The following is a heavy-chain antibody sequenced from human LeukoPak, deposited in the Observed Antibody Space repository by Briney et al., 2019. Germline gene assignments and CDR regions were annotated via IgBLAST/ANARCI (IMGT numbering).Heavy chain of an antibody. CDR1: GFTYRRFA. V-gene: IGHV3-23*01. J-gene: IGHJ5*01. D-gene: IGHD6-19*01. CDR3: AKDHASSGWPTFDS. CDR2: VNNGGHP. Sequence: GGSLRLSCAASGFTYRRFAMSWVRQAPGKGLEWVASVNNGGHPYYADSVRGRFIVSRDNSANTLSLQMDSLRADDAGVYFCAKDHASSGWPTFDSWGQGTLVAVSS.